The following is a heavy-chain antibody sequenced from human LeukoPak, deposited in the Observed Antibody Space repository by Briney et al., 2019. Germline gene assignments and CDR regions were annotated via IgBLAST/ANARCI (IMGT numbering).Heavy chain of an antibody. V-gene: IGHV4-39*07. CDR2: INHSGST. CDR3: ARGSHDYGGNSYIPRWRRSWQLGNY. D-gene: IGHD4-23*01. J-gene: IGHJ4*02. Sequence: SGTLSLTCTVSGGSINSGNHYWGWIRQSPGKGLEWIGEINHSGSTNYNPSLKSRVTISVDTSKNQFSLKLSSVTAADTAVYYCARGSHDYGGNSYIPRWRRSWQLGNYWGQGTLVTVSS. CDR1: GGSINSGNHY.